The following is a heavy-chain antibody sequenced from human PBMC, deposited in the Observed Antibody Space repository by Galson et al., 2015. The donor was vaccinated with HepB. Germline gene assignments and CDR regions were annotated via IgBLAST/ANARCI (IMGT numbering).Heavy chain of an antibody. D-gene: IGHD2-21*02. CDR3: AKDRVRVVTASTFRYYGMDV. V-gene: IGHV3-30*02. J-gene: IGHJ6*02. CDR2: IRYDGSNK. Sequence: SLRLSCAASGFTFSSYGMHWVRQAPGKGLEWVAFIRYDGSNKYYADSVKGRFTISRDNSKNTLYLQMNSLRAEDTAVYYCAKDRVRVVTASTFRYYGMDVWGQGTTVTVSS. CDR1: GFTFSSYG.